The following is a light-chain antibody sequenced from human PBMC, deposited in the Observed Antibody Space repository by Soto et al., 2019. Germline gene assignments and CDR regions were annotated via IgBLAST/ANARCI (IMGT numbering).Light chain of an antibody. CDR1: QTISTF. V-gene: IGKV1-16*01. J-gene: IGKJ1*01. CDR2: DAS. Sequence: DIQLTQSPSSLSSSLWARVQFTXPSSQTISTFLHWFQQKPGKAPNLLIYDASSLQSGVPSRFSGSGSGTEFTLTISSLQPDDFATYYCQHYNSYSEAFGQGTKVDIK. CDR3: QHYNSYSEA.